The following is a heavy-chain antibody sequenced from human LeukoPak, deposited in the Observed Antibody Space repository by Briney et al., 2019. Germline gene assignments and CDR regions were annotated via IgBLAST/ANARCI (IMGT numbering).Heavy chain of an antibody. D-gene: IGHD2-2*01. CDR1: GYSFTSYW. V-gene: IGHV5-51*01. CDR3: ARRGIVVVPAAHDAFDI. J-gene: IGHJ3*02. CDR2: IYPGDSDT. Sequence: GESLKISCKGSGYSFTSYWIGWERQMPGKGLEWMGIIYPGDSDTRYSPSFQGQVTISADKSISTAYLQWSSLKASDTAMYYCARRGIVVVPAAHDAFDIWGQGTMVTVSS.